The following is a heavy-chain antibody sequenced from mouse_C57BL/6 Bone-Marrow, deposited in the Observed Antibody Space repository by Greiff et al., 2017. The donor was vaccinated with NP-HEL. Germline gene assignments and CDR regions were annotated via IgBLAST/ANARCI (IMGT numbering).Heavy chain of an antibody. D-gene: IGHD2-3*01. J-gene: IGHJ3*01. CDR1: GFNIKDDY. CDR2: IDPENGDT. Sequence: EVQLQQSGAVLVRPVASVKLSCTASGFNIKDDYMHWVKQRPEQGLEWIGWIDPENGDTEYASKFPGKATLTADTSSNTAYLQLSSLTSADTAVYYCTFDGYYVPFAYWGQGTLVTVSA. V-gene: IGHV14-4*01. CDR3: TFDGYYVPFAY.